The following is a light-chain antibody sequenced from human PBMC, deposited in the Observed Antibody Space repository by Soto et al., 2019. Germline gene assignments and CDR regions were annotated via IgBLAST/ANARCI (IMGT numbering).Light chain of an antibody. Sequence: EIVVTQSPATLSVSPGERATLTCRASQSVSNNLAWYQQKPGQAPRLLIYGASTRATGIPARFSGSGSGTDFTLTISSLQSEDFAVYYCQQYDNWPWTFGQGTKVDIK. CDR2: GAS. V-gene: IGKV3-15*01. J-gene: IGKJ1*01. CDR3: QQYDNWPWT. CDR1: QSVSNN.